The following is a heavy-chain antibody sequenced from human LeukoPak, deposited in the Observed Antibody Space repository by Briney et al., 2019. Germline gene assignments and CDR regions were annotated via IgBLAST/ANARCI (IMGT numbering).Heavy chain of an antibody. CDR3: ARATYSRYWYFDP. D-gene: IGHD1-26*01. CDR1: GFTVSGNH. CDR2: IESSGDM. V-gene: IGHV3-66*01. J-gene: IGHJ2*01. Sequence: GGSLRLSCAASGFTVSGNHMSWVRQPPAKGLEWVAIIESSGDMVYANSVKGRFTISRDNSKNTVSLQLNSLRAEDTAMYYCARATYSRYWYFDPWGRGTLVTVSS.